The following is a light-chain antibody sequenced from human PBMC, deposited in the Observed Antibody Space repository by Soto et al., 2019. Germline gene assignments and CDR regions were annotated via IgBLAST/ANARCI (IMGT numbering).Light chain of an antibody. CDR2: VAS. J-gene: IGKJ4*01. Sequence: EIVMTQSPATLSVSPGERATLSCRASQSVSSNLAWYQQKPGRAPRLLIYVASTMATGIPARFSGSGSGTEFTLTISSLQSEDFAVYYCQQYNNWPLTFGGGTKVEIK. CDR1: QSVSSN. CDR3: QQYNNWPLT. V-gene: IGKV3-15*01.